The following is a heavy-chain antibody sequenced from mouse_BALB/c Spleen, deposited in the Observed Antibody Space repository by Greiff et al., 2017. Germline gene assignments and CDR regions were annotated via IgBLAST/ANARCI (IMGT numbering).Heavy chain of an antibody. V-gene: IGHV3-2*02. D-gene: IGHD2-3*01. CDR3: ASEGYAGGYYYGIDY. CDR1: GYSITSDYA. J-gene: IGHJ4*01. Sequence: EVQLQQSGPGLVKPSQSLSLTCTVTGYSITSDYAWNWIRQFPGNKLEWMGYISYSGSTSYNPSLKSRISITRDTSKNQFFLQLNSVTTEDTATYYCASEGYAGGYYYGIDYWGQGTSVTVSS. CDR2: ISYSGST.